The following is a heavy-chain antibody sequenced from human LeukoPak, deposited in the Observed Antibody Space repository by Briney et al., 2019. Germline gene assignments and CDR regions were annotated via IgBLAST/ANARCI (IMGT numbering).Heavy chain of an antibody. D-gene: IGHD3-22*01. J-gene: IGHJ4*02. CDR3: ARGPQIISSYYYDSSGYLKGYYFDY. CDR2: IYYSGST. Sequence: PSETLSLTCTVSGGSISSSSYYWGWIRQPPGKGLEWIGSIYYSGSTYYNPSLKSRVTISVDTSKNQFSLKLSSVTAADTAVYYCARGPQIISSYYYDSSGYLKGYYFDYWGQGTLVTVSS. V-gene: IGHV4-39*07. CDR1: GGSISSSSYY.